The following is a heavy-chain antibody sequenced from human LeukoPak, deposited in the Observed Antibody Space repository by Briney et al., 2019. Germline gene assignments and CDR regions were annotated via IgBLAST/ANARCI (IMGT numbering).Heavy chain of an antibody. Sequence: GGSLRLSCAASGFTFSSYGMHWVRQAPGKGLEWVAIISYDGSNKYYADSVKGRFTISRDNAKNSLYLQMNSLRAEDTAVYYCARDPHQRGYSYGYAYYYYGMDVWGQGTTVTVSS. J-gene: IGHJ6*02. CDR3: ARDPHQRGYSYGYAYYYYGMDV. V-gene: IGHV3-30*03. CDR2: ISYDGSNK. D-gene: IGHD5-18*01. CDR1: GFTFSSYG.